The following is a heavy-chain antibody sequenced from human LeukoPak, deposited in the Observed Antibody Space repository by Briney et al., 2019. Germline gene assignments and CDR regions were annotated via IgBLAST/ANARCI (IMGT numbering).Heavy chain of an antibody. Sequence: SQTQSLTCTVSGGSISSGGYYWSWVRQPPGKGLEWIGEINHSGSTNYNPSLKSRVTISVDTSKNQFSLKLSSVTAADTAVYYCGSLDYGDYGGGYYYYGMDVWGQGTTVTVSS. CDR2: INHSGST. CDR1: GGSISSGGYY. J-gene: IGHJ6*02. CDR3: GSLDYGDYGGGYYYYGMDV. V-gene: IGHV4-30-2*01. D-gene: IGHD4-17*01.